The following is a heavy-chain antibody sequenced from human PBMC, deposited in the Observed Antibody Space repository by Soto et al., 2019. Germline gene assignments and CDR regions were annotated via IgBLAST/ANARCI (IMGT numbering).Heavy chain of an antibody. CDR3: ARAAAGNSPFDY. CDR1: GFTFSNYG. J-gene: IGHJ4*02. V-gene: IGHV3-33*01. D-gene: IGHD6-13*01. Sequence: QVQLVESGGGVVQPGRSLRLSCAASGFTFSNYGMHWVRQAPGKGLEWVAVIWYDGSNKYYADSVKGRFTISRDNSKNTLYLQMDSLRAEDTAVYYCARAAAGNSPFDYWGQGNLVTVSS. CDR2: IWYDGSNK.